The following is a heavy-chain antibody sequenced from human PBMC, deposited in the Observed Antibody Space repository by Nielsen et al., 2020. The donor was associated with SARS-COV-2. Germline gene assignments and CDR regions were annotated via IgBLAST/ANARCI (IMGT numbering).Heavy chain of an antibody. J-gene: IGHJ3*01. CDR2: ISTSGGGT. CDR1: GFTFSDYA. Sequence: GGSLRLSCAASGFTFSDYAMTWVRQAPGKGLEWVSSISTSGGGTYYADSVKGRFTISRDNSKNSMSLQMNSLRVEDTAVCYCARDWSRAFDVWGQGTMVTVSS. CDR3: ARDWSRAFDV. V-gene: IGHV3-23*01.